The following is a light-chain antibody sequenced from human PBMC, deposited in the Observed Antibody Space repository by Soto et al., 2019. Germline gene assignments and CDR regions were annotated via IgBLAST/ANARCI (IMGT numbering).Light chain of an antibody. Sequence: QSVLTQPASASGSPGQSITISCTGTSSDVGGYNYVSWYQQHPGKAPKLMIYDVSNRPSGVSNRFSGSKSGNTASLTISELQAEDEADYYCSSYTSSSTLGVFGTGTKVTVL. J-gene: IGLJ1*01. CDR2: DVS. V-gene: IGLV2-14*01. CDR1: SSDVGGYNY. CDR3: SSYTSSSTLGV.